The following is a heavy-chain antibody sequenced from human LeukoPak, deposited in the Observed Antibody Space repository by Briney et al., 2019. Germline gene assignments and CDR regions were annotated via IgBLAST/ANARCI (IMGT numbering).Heavy chain of an antibody. D-gene: IGHD3-16*01. CDR3: ARETSQKGAHYMDV. V-gene: IGHV4-59*01. CDR1: GGSISSYY. Sequence: PSETLSLTCSVSGGSISSYYWSWIRQPPGKGLKWIGNIYYSGYTTYSPSLRSRVTISVDTSKNQFSLKLSSVTAADTAVYYCARETSQKGAHYMDVWGKGTTITISS. CDR2: IYYSGYT. J-gene: IGHJ6*03.